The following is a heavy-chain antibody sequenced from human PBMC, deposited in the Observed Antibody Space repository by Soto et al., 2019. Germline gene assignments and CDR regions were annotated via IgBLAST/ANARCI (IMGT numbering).Heavy chain of an antibody. D-gene: IGHD6-19*01. CDR2: IYFSGST. CDR1: GGSVSSGSFY. Sequence: SETLSLTCNVSGGSVSSGSFYWIWIRQPPGKGLEWIGFIYFSGSTNYNPSLKSRVTMSLDTSTNQFSLKLRSVTPADTAVYYCARVHSGRNWFDPWGQGTLVTVSS. J-gene: IGHJ5*02. V-gene: IGHV4-61*01. CDR3: ARVHSGRNWFDP.